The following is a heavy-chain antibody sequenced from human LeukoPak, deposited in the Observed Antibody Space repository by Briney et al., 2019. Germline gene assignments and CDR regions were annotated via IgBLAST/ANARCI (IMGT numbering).Heavy chain of an antibody. CDR3: TKVRGYSCGPFDY. J-gene: IGHJ4*02. Sequence: GRSLRLSCAASGFTFDDFAIHWVRQAPGKGLEWVSGISWNSVTIGYADSVKGRFTISRDNAKNSLYLQMNSLRPEGTALYFCTKVRGYSCGPFDYWGQGTLVTVSS. CDR2: ISWNSVTI. CDR1: GFTFDDFA. V-gene: IGHV3-9*01. D-gene: IGHD5-18*01.